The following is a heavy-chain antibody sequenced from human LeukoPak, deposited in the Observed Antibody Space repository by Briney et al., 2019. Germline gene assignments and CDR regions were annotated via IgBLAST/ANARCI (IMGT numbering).Heavy chain of an antibody. V-gene: IGHV4-38-2*02. CDR2: IYHSGST. J-gene: IGHJ4*02. Sequence: PSETLSLTCTVSGYSISSGYYWGWIRQPPGKGLEWIGSIYHSGSTYHNPSLKSRVTISVDTSKNQFSLKLSSVTAADTAVYYCARDNPPTYYDSSGGTDYWGQGTLVTVSS. D-gene: IGHD3-22*01. CDR3: ARDNPPTYYDSSGGTDY. CDR1: GYSISSGYY.